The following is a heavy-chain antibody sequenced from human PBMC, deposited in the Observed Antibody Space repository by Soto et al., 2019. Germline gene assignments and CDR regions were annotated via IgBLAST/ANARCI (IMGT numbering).Heavy chain of an antibody. CDR2: ISAYNGNT. Sequence: ASVKVSCKASGYTFTSYGISWVRQAPGQGLEWMGWISAYNGNTNYAQKLQCRVTMTTDTSTSTAYMELRSLRSDDTAVYYCARDIGPYYDFWSGPLDYWGQGTLVTVSS. V-gene: IGHV1-18*01. D-gene: IGHD3-3*01. J-gene: IGHJ4*02. CDR3: ARDIGPYYDFWSGPLDY. CDR1: GYTFTSYG.